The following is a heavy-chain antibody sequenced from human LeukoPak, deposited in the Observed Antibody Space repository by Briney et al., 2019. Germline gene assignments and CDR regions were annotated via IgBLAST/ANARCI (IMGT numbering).Heavy chain of an antibody. CDR2: IVYDGSHQ. J-gene: IGHJ6*02. CDR1: GFTFNRCG. Sequence: GGSLRLFCAASGFTFNRCGMHWVRQAPGQGLEWVAVIVYDGSHQYYTDSVKGRFTISRDNSKNTVFLQMDSLRAEDTGVYYCVKGSGTNDYGMDTWGQGTTVTVPS. D-gene: IGHD3-10*01. V-gene: IGHV3-30*18. CDR3: VKGSGTNDYGMDT.